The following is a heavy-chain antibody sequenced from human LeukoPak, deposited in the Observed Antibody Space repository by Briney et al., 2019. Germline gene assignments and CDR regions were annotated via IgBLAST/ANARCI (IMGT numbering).Heavy chain of an antibody. CDR3: ARDEWELLLSY. V-gene: IGHV3-66*02. CDR2: IYSGGST. J-gene: IGHJ4*02. D-gene: IGHD1-26*01. Sequence: GGSLRLSCAVSGFAFRDAWMSWVRQAPGKGLEWVSVIYSGGSTYYADSVKGRFTISRDNSKNTLYLQMNSLRAEDTAVYYCARDEWELLLSYWGQGTLVTVSS. CDR1: GFAFRDAW.